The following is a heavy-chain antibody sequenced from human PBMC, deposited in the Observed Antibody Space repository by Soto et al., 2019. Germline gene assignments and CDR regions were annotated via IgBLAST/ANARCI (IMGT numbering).Heavy chain of an antibody. V-gene: IGHV3-30-3*01. CDR1: GFTFSTSV. CDR2: ISYVGVNK. J-gene: IGHJ4*02. CDR3: AREEFEDGRGHFDY. Sequence: QVQLVESGGGVVQPGGSLRLSCAASGFTFSTSVMHWVRQAPGKGLDWMAIISYVGVNKYYADSVQGRFTISRDISESTLYLQMNSLRTEDTAVYYCAREEFEDGRGHFDYWGQGTLVSVSS. D-gene: IGHD3-22*01.